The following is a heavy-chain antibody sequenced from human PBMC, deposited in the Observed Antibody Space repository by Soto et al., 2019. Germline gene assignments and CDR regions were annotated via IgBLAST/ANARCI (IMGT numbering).Heavy chain of an antibody. V-gene: IGHV3-48*02. CDR1: GFTFSSYS. CDR2: ITSSSSTI. J-gene: IGHJ4*02. D-gene: IGHD6-19*01. CDR3: ARGVSGSGWLIVY. Sequence: ESGGALVQPGGSLRLSCAASGFTFSSYSMNWVRQAPGKGLEWVSYITSSSSTIDYADSVKGRFTISRDNAKNSLYLQMNSLRDEDTAVYYCARGVSGSGWLIVYWGQGTLVTVSS.